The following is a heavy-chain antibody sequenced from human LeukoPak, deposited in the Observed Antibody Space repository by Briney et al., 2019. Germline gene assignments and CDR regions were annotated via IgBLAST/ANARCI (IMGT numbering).Heavy chain of an antibody. J-gene: IGHJ6*03. CDR1: GGTFSSYA. V-gene: IGHV1-69*13. D-gene: IGHD6-19*01. Sequence: GASVKVSCKASGGTFSSYAISWVRQAPGQGREWMGGIIPIFGTANYAQKFQGRVTITADESTSTAYMELSSLRSEDTAVYYCARRAVDNSYYYYMDVWGKGTTVTVSS. CDR3: ARRAVDNSYYYYMDV. CDR2: IIPIFGTA.